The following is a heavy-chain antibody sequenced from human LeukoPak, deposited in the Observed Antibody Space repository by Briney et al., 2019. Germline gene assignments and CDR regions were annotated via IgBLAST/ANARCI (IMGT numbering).Heavy chain of an antibody. CDR1: GFTFSSYA. V-gene: IGHV3-30*04. D-gene: IGHD5-18*01. Sequence: PGGSLRLSCAASGFTFSSYAMHWVRQAPGKGLEWVAVISYDGSNKYYADSVKGRFTISRDNSKNTLYLQMNSLRAEDTALYYCARGAQRVDKTMVDFDYWGQGTLVTVSS. CDR2: ISYDGSNK. CDR3: ARGAQRVDKTMVDFDY. J-gene: IGHJ4*02.